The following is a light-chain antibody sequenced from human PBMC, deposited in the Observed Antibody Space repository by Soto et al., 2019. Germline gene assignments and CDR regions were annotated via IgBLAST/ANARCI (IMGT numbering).Light chain of an antibody. V-gene: IGLV2-14*03. Sequence: SALTQPASVSGSPGQSIAISCTGTSSDVGGYDYVSWYQQHPDKAPKLMIYDVSNRPSGVSNRFSGSKSGNTASLTISGLQAEDEADYYCSSYASGSIYVFGTGTKLTVL. CDR3: SSYASGSIYV. J-gene: IGLJ1*01. CDR1: SSDVGGYDY. CDR2: DVS.